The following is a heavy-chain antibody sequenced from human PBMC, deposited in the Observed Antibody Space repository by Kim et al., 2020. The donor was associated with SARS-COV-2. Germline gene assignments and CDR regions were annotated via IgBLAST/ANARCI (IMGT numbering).Heavy chain of an antibody. D-gene: IGHD5-12*01. J-gene: IGHJ4*02. CDR3: ARALADGYNRFDY. Sequence: YAQKRQGRVNMTTDTSTSTAYMELRSLTSDDTVVYYCARALADGYNRFDYWGQGTLVTVSS. V-gene: IGHV1-18*01.